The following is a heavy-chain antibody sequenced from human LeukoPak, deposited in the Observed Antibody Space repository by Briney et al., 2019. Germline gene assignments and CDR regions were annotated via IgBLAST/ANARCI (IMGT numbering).Heavy chain of an antibody. D-gene: IGHD5-18*01. J-gene: IGHJ4*02. CDR3: ATTPPYSYGYVLGY. V-gene: IGHV1-24*01. Sequence: ASVKVSCKVSGYTLTELSMHWVRQAPGKGLEWMGGLDPEDGETIYAQKFQGRVTMTEDTSTDTAYMELSSLRSEDTAVYYCATTPPYSYGYVLGYWGQGTLVTVSS. CDR2: LDPEDGET. CDR1: GYTLTELS.